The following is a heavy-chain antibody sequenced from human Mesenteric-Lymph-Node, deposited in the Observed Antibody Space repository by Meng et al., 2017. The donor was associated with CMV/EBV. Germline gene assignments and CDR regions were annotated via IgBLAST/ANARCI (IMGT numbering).Heavy chain of an antibody. CDR3: ARVYYYGSGSYSGDVLFDY. V-gene: IGHV5-51*01. CDR2: IYPGDSDT. Sequence: STSYWIGWVRQMPVKGLEWMAIIYPGDSDTRYSPSFQGQVTISADKSISTAYLQWSSLKASDTAMYYCARVYYYGSGSYSGDVLFDYWGQGTLVTVSS. J-gene: IGHJ4*02. CDR1: STSYW. D-gene: IGHD3-10*01.